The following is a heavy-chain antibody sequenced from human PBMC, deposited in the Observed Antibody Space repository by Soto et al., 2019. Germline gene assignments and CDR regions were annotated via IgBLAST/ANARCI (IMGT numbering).Heavy chain of an antibody. V-gene: IGHV3-7*03. D-gene: IGHD2-21*02. CDR3: TSRPSGMTYHAVFDF. Sequence: GGSLRLSCAASGLTFGGHWMTWVRQTPGEGLQWVAAIKPDGSETFYVDSVKGRFTISRDNARNSLFLQMDSLRAEDTAVYYCTSRPSGMTYHAVFDFWGQGTLVTVSS. CDR2: IKPDGSET. CDR1: GLTFGGHW. J-gene: IGHJ4*02.